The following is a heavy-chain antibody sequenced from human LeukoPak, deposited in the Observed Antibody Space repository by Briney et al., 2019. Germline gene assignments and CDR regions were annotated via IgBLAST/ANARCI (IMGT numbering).Heavy chain of an antibody. CDR2: ISYDGRKK. D-gene: IGHD3-3*01. Sequence: GRSLRLSCTASGFTFSSYAMHWVRQAPGKGLEWVAVISYDGRKKYHADSVKGRFTISRDNSKNTLYLQVNSLRAEDTAVYYCAREQTFGVVPPFDYWGQGTLVTVSS. CDR3: AREQTFGVVPPFDY. J-gene: IGHJ4*02. CDR1: GFTFSSYA. V-gene: IGHV3-30*04.